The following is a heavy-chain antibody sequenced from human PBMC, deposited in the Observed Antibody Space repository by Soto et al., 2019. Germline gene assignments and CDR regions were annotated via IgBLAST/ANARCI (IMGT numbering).Heavy chain of an antibody. Sequence: PGGSLRLSCVASGFSFSSYAMNWVRQAPGKGLEWVSTISGSFGSTYYADSAQGRFTVSRDNSKNTLYLQMNSLRAEDTAVYYCASRYATVLSLTYWGPGTQVTVSS. CDR3: ASRYATVLSLTY. D-gene: IGHD2-8*01. V-gene: IGHV3-23*01. CDR1: GFSFSSYA. CDR2: ISGSFGST. J-gene: IGHJ4*02.